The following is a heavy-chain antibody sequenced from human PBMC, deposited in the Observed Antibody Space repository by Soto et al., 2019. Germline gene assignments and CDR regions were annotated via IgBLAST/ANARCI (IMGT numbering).Heavy chain of an antibody. Sequence: QVQLQESGPGLVKPSQTLSLTCTVSGGSISSGDYYWSWIRQPPGKGLEWIGYIYYSGSTYYNPSLKSRVTIAVATSKHQFSLKLSSVTAADTAVYYCARTSSYGLWAYWGQGTLVTVSS. V-gene: IGHV4-30-4*01. CDR1: GGSISSGDYY. D-gene: IGHD6-6*01. CDR3: ARTSSYGLWAY. J-gene: IGHJ4*02. CDR2: IYYSGST.